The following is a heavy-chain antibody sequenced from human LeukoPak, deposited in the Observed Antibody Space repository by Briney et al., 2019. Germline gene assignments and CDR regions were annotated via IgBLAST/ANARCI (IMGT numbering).Heavy chain of an antibody. V-gene: IGHV3-66*01. Sequence: GGSLRLSCAVSGFTVSSSYMSWVRQAPGMGLEWVSGIYGGGSTFYADSVRGRFTVPRDNSKNTLFLQMNSLRAEDTAVYYCARDRGAVAGTDGMDVWGQGTTVTVSS. J-gene: IGHJ6*02. D-gene: IGHD6-19*01. CDR1: GFTVSSSY. CDR2: IYGGGST. CDR3: ARDRGAVAGTDGMDV.